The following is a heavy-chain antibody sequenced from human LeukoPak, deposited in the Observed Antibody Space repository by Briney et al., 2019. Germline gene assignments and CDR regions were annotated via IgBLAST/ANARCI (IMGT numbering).Heavy chain of an antibody. CDR3: ARVESERTKWELLGGGDY. CDR1: GFTFSSYA. Sequence: PGGSLRLSCAASGFTFSSYAMHWVRQAPGKGLEWVAVISYDGSNKYYADSVKGRFTISRDNSKNSLYLQMNSLRAEDTAVYYCARVESERTKWELLGGGDYWGQGTLVTVSS. D-gene: IGHD1-26*01. CDR2: ISYDGSNK. V-gene: IGHV3-30*04. J-gene: IGHJ4*02.